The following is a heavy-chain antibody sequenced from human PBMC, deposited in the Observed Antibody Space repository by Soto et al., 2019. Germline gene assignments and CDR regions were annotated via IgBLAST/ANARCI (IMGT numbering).Heavy chain of an antibody. Sequence: GGSLRLSCAASGFTFSNYDMHWVRQVTGKGLEWVSTIGTAGDTYYPGSVKGRFTISRENAKNSLYLQMNSLRAGDTAVYYCARGHCSSTSCSGPYIYFHMDVWGKGTTVTVSS. D-gene: IGHD2-2*01. V-gene: IGHV3-13*01. CDR3: ARGHCSSTSCSGPYIYFHMDV. J-gene: IGHJ6*03. CDR2: IGTAGDT. CDR1: GFTFSNYD.